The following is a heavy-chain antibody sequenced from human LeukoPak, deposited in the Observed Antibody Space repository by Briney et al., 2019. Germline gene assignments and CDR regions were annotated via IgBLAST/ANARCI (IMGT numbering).Heavy chain of an antibody. J-gene: IGHJ4*02. CDR3: ARGFWNDGRANFDY. CDR1: GFTFSSYS. V-gene: IGHV3-21*01. D-gene: IGHD1-1*01. Sequence: GGSLRLSCAASGFTFSSYSMNWVRQAPGKGLEWVSSISSSSSYIYYADSVKGRFTISRDNAKNSLYPQMNSLRAEDTAVYYCARGFWNDGRANFDYWGQGTLVTVSS. CDR2: ISSSSSYI.